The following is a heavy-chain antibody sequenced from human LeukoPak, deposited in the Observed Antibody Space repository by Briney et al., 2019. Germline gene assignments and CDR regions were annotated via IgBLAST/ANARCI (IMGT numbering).Heavy chain of an antibody. D-gene: IGHD4-11*01. CDR3: ARLTTTLTTFLDY. CDR1: GYRFTSYW. Sequence: GESLKISCKGFGYRFTSYWIGWVRQMPGKGLEWMGIIYPGDSDTKYSPSFQGQVTISVDKSISTAYLQWSSLEASDTAMYYCARLTTTLTTFLDYWGQGTLVTVSS. CDR2: IYPGDSDT. J-gene: IGHJ4*02. V-gene: IGHV5-51*01.